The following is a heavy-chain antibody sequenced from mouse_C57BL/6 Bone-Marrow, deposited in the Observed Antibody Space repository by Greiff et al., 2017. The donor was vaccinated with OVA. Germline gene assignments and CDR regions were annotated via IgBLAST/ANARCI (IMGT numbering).Heavy chain of an antibody. Sequence: VKVVESGPGLVQPSQSLSITCTVSGFSLTSYGVHWVRQSPGKGLEWLGVIWSGGSTDYNAAFISRLSISKDNSKSQVFFKMNSLQADDTAIYYCARNLNSYYYAMDYWGQGTSVTVSS. CDR2: IWSGGST. CDR1: GFSLTSYG. CDR3: ARNLNSYYYAMDY. V-gene: IGHV2-2*01. J-gene: IGHJ4*01.